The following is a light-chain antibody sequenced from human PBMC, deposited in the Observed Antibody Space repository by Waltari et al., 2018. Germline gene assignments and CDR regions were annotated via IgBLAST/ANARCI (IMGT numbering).Light chain of an antibody. V-gene: IGLV1-44*01. CDR1: NSYIGSNN. J-gene: IGLJ3*02. CDR3: AAWDESLKGWV. Sequence: QSVLTPPPSLSGTPGQRVTIPCSGSNSYIGSNNVDWYQVLPGTAPKLLIHGNDQRPSGVPDRFSGSKFGASGSLAISGLQPEDESEYYCAAWDESLKGWVFGGGTRLTVL. CDR2: GND.